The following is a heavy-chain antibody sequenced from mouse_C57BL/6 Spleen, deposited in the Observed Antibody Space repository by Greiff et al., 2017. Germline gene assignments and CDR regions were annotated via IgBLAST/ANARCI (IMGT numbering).Heavy chain of an antibody. J-gene: IGHJ1*03. D-gene: IGHD1-1*01. CDR1: GYSITSGYY. V-gene: IGHV3-6*01. CDR3: ANYDWYFDV. CDR2: ISYDGSN. Sequence: EVKLQQSGPGLVKPSQSLSLTCSVTGYSITSGYYWNWIRQFPGNKLEWMGYISYDGSNNYNPSLKNRISITRDTSKNQFFLKLNSVTTEDTATYYCANYDWYFDVWGTGTTVTVSS.